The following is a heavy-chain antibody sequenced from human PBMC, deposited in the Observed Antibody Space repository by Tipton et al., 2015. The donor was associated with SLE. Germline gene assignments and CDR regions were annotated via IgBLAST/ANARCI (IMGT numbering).Heavy chain of an antibody. Sequence: TLSLTCAVYGGSFSGYYWSWIRQPPGKGLEWIGEINHSGSTNYNPSLKSRVTISVDTSKNQFSLKLSSVTAADTAVYYCARDRGYGDSLDYWGQGTLVTVSS. V-gene: IGHV4-34*01. CDR2: INHSGST. J-gene: IGHJ4*02. CDR1: GGSFSGYY. CDR3: ARDRGYGDSLDY. D-gene: IGHD4-17*01.